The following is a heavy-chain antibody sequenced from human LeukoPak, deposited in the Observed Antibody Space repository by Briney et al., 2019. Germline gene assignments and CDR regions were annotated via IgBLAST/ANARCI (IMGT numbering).Heavy chain of an antibody. V-gene: IGHV1-2*06. J-gene: IGHJ3*02. Sequence: ASVKVSCKASGYTSTGYYMHWVRQAPGQGFEWMGRINPNSGGTNYAQKFQGRVTMTRDTSISTAYMELSRLRSDDTAVYYCARDHGSYGNDAFDIWGQGTMVTVSS. CDR1: GYTSTGYY. CDR2: INPNSGGT. D-gene: IGHD1-26*01. CDR3: ARDHGSYGNDAFDI.